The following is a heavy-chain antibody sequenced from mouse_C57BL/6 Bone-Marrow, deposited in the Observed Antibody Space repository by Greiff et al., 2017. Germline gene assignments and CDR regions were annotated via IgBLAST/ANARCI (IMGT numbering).Heavy chain of an antibody. Sequence: QVHVKQSGAELARPGASVKLSCKASGYTFTSYGISWVKQRTGQGLEWIGEIYPRSGNTYYNEKFKGKATLTADKSSSTAYMELRSLTSEDSAVYFCARDHSNHQAWFAYWGQVTLVTVSA. D-gene: IGHD2-5*01. J-gene: IGHJ3*01. CDR3: ARDHSNHQAWFAY. CDR2: IYPRSGNT. V-gene: IGHV1-81*01. CDR1: GYTFTSYG.